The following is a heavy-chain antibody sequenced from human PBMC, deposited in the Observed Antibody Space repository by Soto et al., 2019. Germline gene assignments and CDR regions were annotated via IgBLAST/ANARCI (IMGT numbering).Heavy chain of an antibody. V-gene: IGHV3-23*01. CDR2: ISGVGGRT. CDR3: AVLTGYFYDLDV. Sequence: EVQMLESGGGLVQPGRSLRLSCAASGFTFSNYAMSWVLQAPGKGLEWVSTISGVGGRTHYSESVEGRFTISRDNSKSTLYLQMDSLRAEDTAVYHCAVLTGYFYDLDVWGQGTTVTVSS. J-gene: IGHJ6*02. CDR1: GFTFSNYA. D-gene: IGHD7-27*01.